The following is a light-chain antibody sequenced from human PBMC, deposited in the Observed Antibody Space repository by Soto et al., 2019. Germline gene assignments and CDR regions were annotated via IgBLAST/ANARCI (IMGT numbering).Light chain of an antibody. Sequence: AIQLTQFPSSLSASVGDRVTITCRASRDISSLLAWYQLKPGKAPNLLIYDGYTLESGVPSRFSGSGSGTEFTLTIGSLQPDDFANYYCQQYDTYFRYTFGQGTKLDI. V-gene: IGKV1-13*02. CDR1: RDISSL. CDR3: QQYDTYFRYT. CDR2: DGY. J-gene: IGKJ2*01.